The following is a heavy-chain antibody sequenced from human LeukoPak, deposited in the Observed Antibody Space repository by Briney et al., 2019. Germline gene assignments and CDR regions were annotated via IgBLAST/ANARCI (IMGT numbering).Heavy chain of an antibody. Sequence: ASVKVSCKASGYTFTSYYMHWVRQAPGQGLEWMGIINPSGGSTSYAQKFQGRVTMTGDTSTSTVYMELSSLRSEDTAVYYCARAYSGYDSGSYYYYGMDVWGQGTTVTVSS. CDR1: GYTFTSYY. CDR2: INPSGGST. J-gene: IGHJ6*02. D-gene: IGHD5-12*01. CDR3: ARAYSGYDSGSYYYYGMDV. V-gene: IGHV1-46*01.